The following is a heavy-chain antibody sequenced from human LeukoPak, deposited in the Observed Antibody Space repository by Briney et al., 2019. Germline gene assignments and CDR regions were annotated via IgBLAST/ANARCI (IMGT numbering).Heavy chain of an antibody. D-gene: IGHD3-10*01. V-gene: IGHV4-34*01. CDR1: GGSFSGYY. Sequence: KPSETLSLTCAVYGGSFSGYYWSWIRQPPGKGLEWIGEINHSGSTNYNPSLKSRVTISVDTSKNQFSLKLSSVTAADTAVYYCARGGRHYYGSGSYTAFDYWGQGTLVTVSS. J-gene: IGHJ4*02. CDR2: INHSGST. CDR3: ARGGRHYYGSGSYTAFDY.